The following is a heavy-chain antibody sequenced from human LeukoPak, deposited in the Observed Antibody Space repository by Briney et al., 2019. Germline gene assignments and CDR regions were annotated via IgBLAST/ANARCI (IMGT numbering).Heavy chain of an antibody. CDR3: ARGDYYNNGWPFDY. CDR1: GYSISSGYY. Sequence: SETLSLTCTVSGYSISSGYYWVWIRQPPGKGLEWIGSIFHSGSTYYNPSLQSRVTISLDTSKNHFSLKLSSVTAADTALYYCARGDYYNNGWPFDYWGQGTLVTVSS. D-gene: IGHD3-10*01. CDR2: IFHSGST. J-gene: IGHJ4*02. V-gene: IGHV4-38-2*02.